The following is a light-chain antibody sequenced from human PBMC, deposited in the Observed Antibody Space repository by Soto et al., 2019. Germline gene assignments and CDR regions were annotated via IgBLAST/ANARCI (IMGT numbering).Light chain of an antibody. J-gene: IGKJ1*01. CDR1: QSISSY. CDR3: QQSYSTHPTWT. V-gene: IGKV1-39*01. Sequence: DIQMTQSPSSLSASVGDRVTITCRASQSISSYLNWYQQKPGKAPKLLIYAASSLQSGVPSRFSGSGSGTDFTLTISSLQPEDFATYYWQQSYSTHPTWTFDQGTKVEIK. CDR2: AAS.